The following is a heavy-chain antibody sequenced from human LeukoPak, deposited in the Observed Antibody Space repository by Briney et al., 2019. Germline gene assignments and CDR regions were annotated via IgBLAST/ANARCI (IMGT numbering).Heavy chain of an antibody. D-gene: IGHD3-10*01. V-gene: IGHV4-4*07. J-gene: IGHJ4*02. CDR1: GGSISSYY. CDR2: IYTSGST. Sequence: PSETLSLTCTVSGGSISSYYWSWIRQPAGKGLEWIGRIYTSGSTNYNPSLKSRVTMSVDTSKNQFSLKLSSVTAADTAVYYCAKGLFWFGEFSAPDYWGQGTLVTVSS. CDR3: AKGLFWFGEFSAPDY.